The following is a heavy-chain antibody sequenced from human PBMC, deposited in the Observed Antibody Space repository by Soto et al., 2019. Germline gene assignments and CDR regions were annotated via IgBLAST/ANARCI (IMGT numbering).Heavy chain of an antibody. J-gene: IGHJ5*02. CDR2: ISSSGSTI. V-gene: IGHV3-11*01. D-gene: IGHD2-2*01. CDR3: ARVLGCRSSHRSWSRHHWFDP. CDR1: GFTFSDYY. Sequence: GGSLRLSCAASGFTFSDYYMSWIRQAPGKGLEWVSYISSSGSTIYYAHSVKGRFTISVDNAKNSLYLQMNTLRAEDTAVYYCARVLGCRSSHRSWSRHHWFDPWGQGTLVTVSS.